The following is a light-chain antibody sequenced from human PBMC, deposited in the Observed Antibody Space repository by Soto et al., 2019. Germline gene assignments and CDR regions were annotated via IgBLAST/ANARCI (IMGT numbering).Light chain of an antibody. CDR1: QSVSSSY. V-gene: IGKV3-20*01. CDR2: GAS. CDR3: PQYGSPPGT. J-gene: IGKJ5*01. Sequence: EILITTSPATLSVSPGARATLSCRASQSVSSSYLAWYQQKPGQAPRLLIYGASSRATGIPDRFSGSGSGTDFTLTISRLEPEDFAVYYCPQYGSPPGTFGQGTRLEI.